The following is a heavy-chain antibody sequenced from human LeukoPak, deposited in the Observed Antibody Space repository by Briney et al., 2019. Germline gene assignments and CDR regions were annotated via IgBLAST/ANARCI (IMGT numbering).Heavy chain of an antibody. D-gene: IGHD4-11*01. CDR2: LYHNGYT. V-gene: IGHV4-39*01. Sequence: SETLSLTCTVCSGSVSSSSYYWAWSRQPPGKGLEWIGSLYHNGYTYNSPSLKSRVTISVDTSRNQFSLGLSYVTAADTAVYYCARQSSSEDYPRFFDYWGQGTLVTVSS. J-gene: IGHJ4*02. CDR1: SGSVSSSSYY. CDR3: ARQSSSEDYPRFFDY.